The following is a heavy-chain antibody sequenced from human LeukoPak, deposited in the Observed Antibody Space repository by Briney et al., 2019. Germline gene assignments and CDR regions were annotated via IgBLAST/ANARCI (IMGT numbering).Heavy chain of an antibody. Sequence: ASVKVSCKASGYSFTSYYMHWVRQAPGQGLEWMGWINPNSGGTNYAQKFQGRVTMTRDTSISTAYMELSRLRSDDTAVYYCARSTSGSYHAAFDIWGQGTMVTVSS. D-gene: IGHD1-26*01. CDR3: ARSTSGSYHAAFDI. V-gene: IGHV1-2*02. J-gene: IGHJ3*02. CDR1: GYSFTSYY. CDR2: INPNSGGT.